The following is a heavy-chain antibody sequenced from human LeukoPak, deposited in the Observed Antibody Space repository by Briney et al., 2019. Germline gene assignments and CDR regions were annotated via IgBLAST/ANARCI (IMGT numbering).Heavy chain of an antibody. D-gene: IGHD2-15*01. CDR1: GFTFSSYG. J-gene: IGHJ4*02. Sequence: PGGSLRLPCTASGFTFSSYGMHWVRQAPGKGLEWVAVIWYDGSNKYYADSVKGRFTISRDNSKNTLYLQMNSLRAEDTAVYYCARGGYYFDYWGQGTLVTVSS. CDR2: IWYDGSNK. V-gene: IGHV3-33*08. CDR3: ARGGYYFDY.